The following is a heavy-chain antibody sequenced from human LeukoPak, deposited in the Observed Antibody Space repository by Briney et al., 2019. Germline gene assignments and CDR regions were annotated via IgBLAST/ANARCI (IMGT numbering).Heavy chain of an antibody. Sequence: GGSLRLSCAASGFTCSSYSMNWVRQAPGKGLEWVSSITSGSSYIYYTDSVKGRFTISRDNAKNSLYLQMNSLRAEDTAVYYCATGTTSGSYYFAYWGQGTLVTVSS. CDR1: GFTCSSYS. V-gene: IGHV3-21*01. D-gene: IGHD1-1*01. CDR3: ATGTTSGSYYFAY. CDR2: ITSGSSYI. J-gene: IGHJ4*02.